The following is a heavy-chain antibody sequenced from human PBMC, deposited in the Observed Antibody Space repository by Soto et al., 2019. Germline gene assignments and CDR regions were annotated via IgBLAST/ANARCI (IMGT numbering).Heavy chain of an antibody. V-gene: IGHV3-23*01. CDR1: GFTFSNYA. CDR3: AKVVRSGYYAAAFDY. J-gene: IGHJ4*02. Sequence: EVQLLESGGGLVQPGGSLILSCAASGFTFSNYAMRWVRQAPGKGLEWVSVIRGSTESTYYADSVKGRFTISRDNSKNTLYLQMHSLRAEDTAVYYCAKVVRSGYYAAAFDYWGQGTLVTASS. D-gene: IGHD5-12*01. CDR2: IRGSTEST.